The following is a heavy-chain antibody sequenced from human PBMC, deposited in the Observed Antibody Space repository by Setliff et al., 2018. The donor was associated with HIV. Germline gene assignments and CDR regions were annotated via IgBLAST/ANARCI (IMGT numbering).Heavy chain of an antibody. CDR1: GASLSGYY. J-gene: IGHJ4*01. V-gene: IGHV4-34*01. Sequence: PSETLSLTCAVYGASLSGYYWSWIRQPPGKGLEWIGEIHHSGSTYYNPSLRSRVTISLQTSKNQFSLKLTSVTAADTAVYYCARAGGTGDFDFWGHGALVTVSS. CDR3: ARAGGTGDFDF. D-gene: IGHD1-7*01. CDR2: IHHSGST.